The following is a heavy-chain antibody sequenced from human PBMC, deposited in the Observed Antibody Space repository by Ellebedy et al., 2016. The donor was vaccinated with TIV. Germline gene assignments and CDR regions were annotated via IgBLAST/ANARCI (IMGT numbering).Heavy chain of an antibody. CDR1: GYTFTNYG. Sequence: AASVKVSCKASGYTFTNYGINWVRQAPGQGLEWMGWISTYNGNTNYAQKLQGRVTMTRDTSTNTAYMELRSLRSDDTAVYYCARVITSIGAHKIDYWGQGTLVTVSS. CDR2: ISTYNGNT. V-gene: IGHV1-18*04. CDR3: ARVITSIGAHKIDY. J-gene: IGHJ4*02. D-gene: IGHD1-14*01.